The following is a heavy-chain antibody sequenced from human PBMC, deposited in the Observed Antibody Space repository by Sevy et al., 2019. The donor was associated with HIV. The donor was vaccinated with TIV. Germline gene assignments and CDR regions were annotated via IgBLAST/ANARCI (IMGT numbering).Heavy chain of an antibody. CDR1: GFTFSDYY. Sequence: GESLKISCAASGFTFSDYYMSWIRQAPGKGLEWVSYISSSGSTIYYADSVKGRFTISRDNAKNSLYLQMNSLRAEDTAVYYCASGHYDFWSGYRYWGQGTLVTVSS. D-gene: IGHD3-3*01. CDR2: ISSSGSTI. CDR3: ASGHYDFWSGYRY. V-gene: IGHV3-11*01. J-gene: IGHJ4*02.